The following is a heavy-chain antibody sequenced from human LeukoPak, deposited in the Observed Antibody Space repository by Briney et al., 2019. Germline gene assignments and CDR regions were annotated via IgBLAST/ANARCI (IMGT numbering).Heavy chain of an antibody. CDR3: AKVGARGCSSSTCFIY. Sequence: GGPLRLSCAASGFTFRSYAMSWVREAPGKGLEWASAISGSGHTTYYADSVKGRFTISRDNSKNTLYLQMNSLRPEDTAVYYCAKVGARGCSSSTCFIYWGQGTLVTVSS. D-gene: IGHD2-2*01. J-gene: IGHJ4*02. CDR1: GFTFRSYA. V-gene: IGHV3-23*01. CDR2: ISGSGHTT.